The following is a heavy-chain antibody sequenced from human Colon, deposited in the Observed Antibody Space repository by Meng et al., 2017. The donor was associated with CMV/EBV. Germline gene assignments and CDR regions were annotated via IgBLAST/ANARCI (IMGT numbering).Heavy chain of an antibody. CDR2: INSDGSST. Sequence: GESLKISCAASGFTFSSYWMHWVRQAPGKGLVWVSRINSDGSSTSYADSVKGRFTISRDNAKNTLYLQMNSLRAEDTAVYYCAVGAFSANSRAVDYWGQGTLVTVSS. CDR1: GFTFSSYW. V-gene: IGHV3-74*01. CDR3: AVGAFSANSRAVDY. D-gene: IGHD3-16*01. J-gene: IGHJ4*02.